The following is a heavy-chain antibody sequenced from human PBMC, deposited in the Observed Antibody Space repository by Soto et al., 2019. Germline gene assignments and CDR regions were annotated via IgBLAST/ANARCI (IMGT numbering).Heavy chain of an antibody. CDR3: ACRSDYGDYLLIDY. D-gene: IGHD4-17*01. CDR2: INSDGSST. CDR1: GFTFNSHW. J-gene: IGHJ4*02. Sequence: EVQLVESGGGLVQPGGSLRLSCAASGFTFNSHWMHWVRQAPGKGLVWVSRINSDGSSTNYADSVKGRFTISRDNAKNPLYLQMNSLRAEDTAVYYCACRSDYGDYLLIDYWGQGTLVTVSS. V-gene: IGHV3-74*01.